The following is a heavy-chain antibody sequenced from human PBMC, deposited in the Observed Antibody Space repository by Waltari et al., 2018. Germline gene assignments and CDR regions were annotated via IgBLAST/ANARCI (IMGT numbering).Heavy chain of an antibody. CDR3: ATYIGASVGTAAFDV. CDR1: GGSIPSNRHY. Sequence: QLQLQESGPGLVKPSETLSLTCAVSGGSIPSNRHYWGWIRQPPGQGLEWIGTISYTGATYSSPSLKSRVTISRDTSKNQLSLTLGSVTAADTAHYYCATYIGASVGTAAFDVWGQGTMVTVSS. J-gene: IGHJ3*01. V-gene: IGHV4-39*01. CDR2: ISYTGAT. D-gene: IGHD5-12*01.